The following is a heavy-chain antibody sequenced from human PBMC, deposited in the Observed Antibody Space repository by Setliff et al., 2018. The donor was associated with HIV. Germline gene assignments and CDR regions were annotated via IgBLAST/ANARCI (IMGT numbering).Heavy chain of an antibody. J-gene: IGHJ6*03. V-gene: IGHV4-4*07. Sequence: PSETLSLTCYVTDDPISSYYWSWVRQPAGKGLEWIGRLYVSGGTNYNPSLKSRVTMSLDTSKKHFSLKLKSVTAVDTAVYYCALTGHRLLRGYMDVWGKGTRSPSP. CDR1: DDPISSYY. D-gene: IGHD2-15*01. CDR3: ALTGHRLLRGYMDV. CDR2: LYVSGGT.